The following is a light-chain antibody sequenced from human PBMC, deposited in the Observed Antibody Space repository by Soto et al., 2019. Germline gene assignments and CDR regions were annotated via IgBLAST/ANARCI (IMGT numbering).Light chain of an antibody. V-gene: IGLV1-47*02. Sequence: QSVLTQPPSASSTPGQTVTISCSGSTSNIGTFYVYWYQHLPGAAPKLLIYIGDQRASGVSDRFSGSKSGTSASLAISGLRSDDEADYYCAAWDDNLNAYVFGSGTKLNVL. CDR3: AAWDDNLNAYV. CDR1: TSNIGTFY. J-gene: IGLJ1*01. CDR2: IGD.